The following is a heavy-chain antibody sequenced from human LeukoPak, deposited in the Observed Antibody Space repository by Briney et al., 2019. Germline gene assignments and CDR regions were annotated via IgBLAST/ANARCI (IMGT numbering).Heavy chain of an antibody. CDR3: AGDSYGTDY. Sequence: SETLSLTCTVSGGSISSYYWSWIRRPPGKGLEWIGYIYYSGNTNYNPSLESRVTISVDTTKNQFSLKLTSVTAADTAVYYCAGDSYGTDYWGQGTLVTVSS. CDR1: GGSISSYY. D-gene: IGHD5-18*01. V-gene: IGHV4-59*01. J-gene: IGHJ4*02. CDR2: IYYSGNT.